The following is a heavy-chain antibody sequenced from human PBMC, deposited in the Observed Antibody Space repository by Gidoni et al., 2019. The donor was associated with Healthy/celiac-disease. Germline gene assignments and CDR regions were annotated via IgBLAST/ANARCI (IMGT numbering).Heavy chain of an antibody. J-gene: IGHJ5*02. CDR1: GYSFTSYW. V-gene: IGHV5-51*01. CDR2: IYPGDSDT. CDR3: ARQRNYDILTGYSNWFDP. D-gene: IGHD3-9*01. Sequence: EVQLVQSGAEVKKPGESLKISCKGSGYSFTSYWIGWVRQMPGKGLEWMGIIYPGDSDTRYSPSFQGQVTISADKSISTAYLQWSSLKASDTAMYYCARQRNYDILTGYSNWFDPWGQGTLVTVSS.